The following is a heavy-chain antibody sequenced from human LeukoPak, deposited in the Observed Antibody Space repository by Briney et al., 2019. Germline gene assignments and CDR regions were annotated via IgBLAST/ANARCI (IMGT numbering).Heavy chain of an antibody. CDR3: ARHWSRYFDY. Sequence: SETLSLTCTVSGGSISSYYWNWIRQPPGEGLEWIGYIYYSGSTNYNPSLKSRVTISVDTSKNQFSLKLSSVTAADTAVYYCARHWSRYFDYWGQGSLVTVSS. D-gene: IGHD2-8*02. V-gene: IGHV4-59*08. CDR1: GGSISSYY. J-gene: IGHJ4*02. CDR2: IYYSGST.